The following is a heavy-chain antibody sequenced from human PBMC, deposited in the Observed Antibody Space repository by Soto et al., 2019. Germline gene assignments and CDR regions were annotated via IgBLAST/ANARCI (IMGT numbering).Heavy chain of an antibody. CDR3: ARKGPPRDAFDI. J-gene: IGHJ3*02. V-gene: IGHV3-23*01. CDR1: GFTFRSYG. Sequence: AGGSLRLSCAASGFTFRSYGMSWVRPAPGKGLEWVSTISGSGGTTYYADSVKGRFTISRDNSKNTLYLQMNSLSAEDTAVYYCARKGPPRDAFDIWGQGTMVTVSS. CDR2: ISGSGGTT.